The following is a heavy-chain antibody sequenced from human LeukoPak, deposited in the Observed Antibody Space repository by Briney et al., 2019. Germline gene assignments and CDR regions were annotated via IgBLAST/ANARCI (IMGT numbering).Heavy chain of an antibody. CDR2: INPSGGST. CDR3: ARTLYYYDSSGYRTLDY. D-gene: IGHD3-22*01. J-gene: IGHJ4*02. Sequence: ASVKVSCKASGYTFTSYYMHWVRQAPGQGLEWMGIINPSGGSTSYAQKFQGRVTMTRDTSISTAYMELSRLRSDDTAVYYCARTLYYYDSSGYRTLDYWGQGTLVTVSS. V-gene: IGHV1-46*01. CDR1: GYTFTSYY.